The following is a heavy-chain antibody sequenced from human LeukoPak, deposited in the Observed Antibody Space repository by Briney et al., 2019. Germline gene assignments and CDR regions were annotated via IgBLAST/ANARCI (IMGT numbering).Heavy chain of an antibody. D-gene: IGHD1-26*01. CDR3: ARAPRGSYFGLDY. V-gene: IGHV3-21*01. CDR2: ISSSSSYI. J-gene: IGHJ4*02. CDR1: GFTFSSYS. Sequence: GGSLRLSCAASGFTFSSYSMNWVRQAPGKGLEWVSSISSSSSYIYYADSVKGRFTISRDNAKNSLYLQMNSLRAEDTAVYYCARAPRGSYFGLDYWGQGTLVIVSS.